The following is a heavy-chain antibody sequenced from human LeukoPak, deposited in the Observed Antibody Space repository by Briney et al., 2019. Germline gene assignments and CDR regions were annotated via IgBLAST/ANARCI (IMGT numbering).Heavy chain of an antibody. J-gene: IGHJ4*02. CDR3: AREWEAAVGSFSVSFDY. D-gene: IGHD6-13*01. V-gene: IGHV6-1*01. CDR1: GDSVSTNNSA. CDR2: TDYRSKWYI. Sequence: SQTLSLTCVISGDSVSTNNSAWNWVSQSPSRGLQRLVRTDYRSKWYIAYAVSVRSRIIINADTSNNQFSLQLTSVTPDDTAVYYCAREWEAAVGSFSVSFDYWGQGTPVTVSS.